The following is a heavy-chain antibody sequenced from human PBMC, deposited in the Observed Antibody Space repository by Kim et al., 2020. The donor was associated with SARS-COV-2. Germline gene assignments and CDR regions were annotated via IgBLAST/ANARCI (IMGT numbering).Heavy chain of an antibody. V-gene: IGHV1-18*04. CDR2: ISAYNGDT. CDR3: AREFYDVLTGPSGLDY. J-gene: IGHJ4*02. D-gene: IGHD3-9*01. CDR1: GYTFISYA. Sequence: ASVKVSCKASGYTFISYAISWVRQAPGQGLEWMGWISAYNGDTKYAQKLQGRVTMTTDISTKTAYMELRSLRSDDTAVYYCAREFYDVLTGPSGLDYWGQGTLVTVSS.